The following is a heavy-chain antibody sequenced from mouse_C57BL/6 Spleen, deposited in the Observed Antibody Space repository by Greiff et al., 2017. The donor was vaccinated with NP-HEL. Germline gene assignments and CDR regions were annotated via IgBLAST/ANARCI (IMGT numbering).Heavy chain of an antibody. J-gene: IGHJ2*01. Sequence: EVKLVESGPGLVKPSQSLSLTCTVTGYSITSDYAWNWIRQFPGNKLEWMGYISYSGSTNYNPSLKSRISITRDTSKNQFFLQLNSVTTEDTATYYCARSIMANWGQGTTLTVSS. V-gene: IGHV3-2*02. CDR3: ARSIMAN. CDR1: GYSITSDYA. CDR2: ISYSGST.